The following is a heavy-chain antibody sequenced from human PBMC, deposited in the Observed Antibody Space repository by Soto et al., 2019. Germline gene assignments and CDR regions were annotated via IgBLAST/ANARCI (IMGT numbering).Heavy chain of an antibody. CDR1: GGTFSSYT. Sequence: QVRLVQSGAEVKKPGSSVKVSCKASGGTFSSYTISWVRQAPGQGLRWMGRIIPILGIANYAQKFQGRVTITADKSTSTAYMELSSLRSEDTAVYYCARVRDSSGWYVMDVWRKGTTVTVSS. CDR2: IIPILGIA. V-gene: IGHV1-69*02. CDR3: ARVRDSSGWYVMDV. D-gene: IGHD6-19*01. J-gene: IGHJ6*04.